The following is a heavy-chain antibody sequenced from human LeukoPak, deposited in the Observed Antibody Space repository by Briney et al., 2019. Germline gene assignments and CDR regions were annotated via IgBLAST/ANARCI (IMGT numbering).Heavy chain of an antibody. CDR1: GGTFSSYA. J-gene: IGHJ4*02. V-gene: IGHV1-69*05. CDR3: ARGGDTSGYYLAYFDY. Sequence: SVKDSCXASGGTFSSYAINWVRQAPGQGLEWMGRIIPIFGTANYAQKFQGRVTITTDESTSTAYMDLSSLRSEDTAVYYCARGGDTSGYYLAYFDYWGQGTLVAVSS. CDR2: IIPIFGTA. D-gene: IGHD3-22*01.